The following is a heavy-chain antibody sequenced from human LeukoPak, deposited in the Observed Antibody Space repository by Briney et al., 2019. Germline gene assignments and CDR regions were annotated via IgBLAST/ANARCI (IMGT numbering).Heavy chain of an antibody. CDR1: X. Sequence: XMXXVRQAPGKGLELVVRIKSISDGGASDYAARGKGRFTIERDDSKNTVFLQMNSLKTEDTAVYYCTADVIRGQGTLVTVSS. CDR2: IKSISDGGAS. CDR3: TADVI. V-gene: IGHV3-15*01. D-gene: IGHD2-21*01. J-gene: IGHJ4*02.